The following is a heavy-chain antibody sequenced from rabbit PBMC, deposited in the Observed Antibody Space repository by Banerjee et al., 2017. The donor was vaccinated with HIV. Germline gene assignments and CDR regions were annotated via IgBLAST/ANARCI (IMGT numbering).Heavy chain of an antibody. CDR3: ARSDEISVWGIGL. J-gene: IGHJ4*01. D-gene: IGHD4-1*01. CDR1: GFTLSSYW. V-gene: IGHV1S45*01. CDR2: IDVGKSGST. Sequence: QEQLVESGGGLVKPGASLTLTCTASGFTLSSYWICWVRQAPGKGLEWIACIDVGKSGSTYYASWAKGRFTISKTSWTTVTLQMTSLTAADTATYFCARSDEISVWGIGLWGPGTLVTVS.